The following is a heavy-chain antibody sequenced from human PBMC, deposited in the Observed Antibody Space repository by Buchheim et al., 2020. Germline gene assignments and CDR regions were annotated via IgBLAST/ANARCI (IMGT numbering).Heavy chain of an antibody. CDR1: GFTFRTSS. CDR2: ITGGSDVI. Sequence: VQLVESGGGVVQPGRSLRLSCEASGFTFRTSSMNWVRQAPGKGLEWVSFITGGSDVIRYADSVRGRFIISRDNAKDSLYLQMNSLRDEDTAVYYCTRESGWSTYGDDHWGQGT. D-gene: IGHD2-8*01. V-gene: IGHV3-48*02. J-gene: IGHJ4*02. CDR3: TRESGWSTYGDDH.